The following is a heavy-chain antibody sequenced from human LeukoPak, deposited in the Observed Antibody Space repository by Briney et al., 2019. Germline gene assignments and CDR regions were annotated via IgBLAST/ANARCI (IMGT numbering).Heavy chain of an antibody. J-gene: IGHJ4*02. CDR2: ISAYNGNT. CDR3: ARAGPGSRYYGSGSYPKPGDY. CDR1: GYTFTSYG. Sequence: GASVKVSCKASGYTFTSYGINWVRQAPGQGLEWMGWISAYNGNTKYTQNLQGRVTMTTDTSTSTAYMELRSLRSGDTAVYYCARAGPGSRYYGSGSYPKPGDYWGQGTLVTVSS. V-gene: IGHV1-18*01. D-gene: IGHD3-10*01.